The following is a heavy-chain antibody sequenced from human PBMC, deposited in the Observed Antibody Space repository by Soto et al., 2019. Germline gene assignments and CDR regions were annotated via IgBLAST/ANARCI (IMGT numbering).Heavy chain of an antibody. V-gene: IGHV1-69*06. CDR1: GGTFSSYA. D-gene: IGHD2-15*01. J-gene: IGHJ5*02. CDR3: ARDGGYCSGGSCFNWFDP. CDR2: IIPIFGTA. Sequence: SVKVSCKASGGTFSSYAISWVRQAPGQGLEWMGGIIPIFGTANYAQKFQGRVTITADKSTSTAYMELSSLRSEDTAVYYCARDGGYCSGGSCFNWFDPWGQGTLVTVSS.